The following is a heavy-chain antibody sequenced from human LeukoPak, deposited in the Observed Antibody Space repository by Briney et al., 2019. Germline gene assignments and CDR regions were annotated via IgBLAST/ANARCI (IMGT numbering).Heavy chain of an antibody. CDR1: GGTFSSYA. V-gene: IGHV1-69*10. CDR2: IIPIFGIA. Sequence: ASVKVSCKASGGTFSSYAISWVRQAPGQGLEWMGGIIPIFGIANYAQKFQGRVTITADKSTSTAYMELSSLRSEDTAVYYCARVQYCSGGSCYPRAFDYWGQGTLVTVSS. D-gene: IGHD2-15*01. J-gene: IGHJ4*02. CDR3: ARVQYCSGGSCYPRAFDY.